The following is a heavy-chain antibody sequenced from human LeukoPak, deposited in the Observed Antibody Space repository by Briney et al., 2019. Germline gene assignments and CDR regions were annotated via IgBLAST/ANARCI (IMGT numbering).Heavy chain of an antibody. CDR3: AQEGLSASYGNY. V-gene: IGHV3-23*01. Sequence: PGGSLRLSCAASGFTFSSYAMSWVRQAPGKGLEWVSGISGSGGRTCYADSVKGRFSISRDNSKNTLYLQMNSLRAEDTAVYYCAQEGLSASYGNYWGQGTLVTVSS. D-gene: IGHD2-2*01. J-gene: IGHJ4*02. CDR1: GFTFSSYA. CDR2: ISGSGGRT.